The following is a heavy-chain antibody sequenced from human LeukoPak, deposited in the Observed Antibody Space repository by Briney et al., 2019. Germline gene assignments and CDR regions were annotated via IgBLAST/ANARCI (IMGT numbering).Heavy chain of an antibody. J-gene: IGHJ6*03. V-gene: IGHV3-48*01. CDR2: ISSSSTI. CDR3: ARPTSWDGLRYYYYMDV. CDR1: GFTFSSYS. D-gene: IGHD5-12*01. Sequence: GGSLRLPCAASGFTFSSYSMNWVRQAPGKGLEWVSYISSSSTIYYADSVKGRFTISRDNAKNSLYLQMNSLRAEDTAVYYCARPTSWDGLRYYYYMDVWGKGTTVTVSS.